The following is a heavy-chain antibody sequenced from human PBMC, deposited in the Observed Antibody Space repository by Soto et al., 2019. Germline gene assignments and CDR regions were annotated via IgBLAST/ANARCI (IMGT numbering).Heavy chain of an antibody. Sequence: QVQLQESGPGLVKPSGTLSLTCAVSGASISSGWWTWVRQPPGKGLEWIGETLYSGRTNYNSSLNSRVTISIDKSKKQFSLNLSSVTAEDTAVYYCSSRVTDAPTWGQGTLVTVSS. CDR2: TLYSGRT. D-gene: IGHD3-10*01. V-gene: IGHV4-4*02. J-gene: IGHJ5*02. CDR3: SSRVTDAPT. CDR1: GASISSGW.